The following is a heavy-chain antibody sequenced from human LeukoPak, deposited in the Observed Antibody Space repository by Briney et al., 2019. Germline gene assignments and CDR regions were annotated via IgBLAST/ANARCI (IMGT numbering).Heavy chain of an antibody. CDR2: INHSGST. V-gene: IGHV4-34*01. CDR1: GGSFSGYY. D-gene: IGHD2-2*01. Sequence: SETLSLTCAVYGGSFSGYYWSWIRQPPGKGLEWLGEINHSGSTNYNPSLKSRVTISVDTSKNQFSLKLSSVTAADTAVYYCARGGSIVVVPAYYFDYWGQGTLVTVSS. CDR3: ARGGSIVVVPAYYFDY. J-gene: IGHJ4*02.